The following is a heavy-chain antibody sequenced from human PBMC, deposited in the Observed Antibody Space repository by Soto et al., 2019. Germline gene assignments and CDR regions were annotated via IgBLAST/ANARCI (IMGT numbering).Heavy chain of an antibody. CDR2: IKSDASST. CDR1: GFTFSDYW. D-gene: IGHD2-21*02. V-gene: IGHV3-74*01. J-gene: IGHJ5*02. Sequence: EVQLVESGGGLIQPGGSLRLSCAASGFTFSDYWMHWVRQVPGKGLVWVSRIKSDASSTGYADSVKGRFTISRDNAKNTLSLHMNRLRVEDTAVYYCVRELAGCVGDCLFSWGQGTLVTVSS. CDR3: VRELAGCVGDCLFS.